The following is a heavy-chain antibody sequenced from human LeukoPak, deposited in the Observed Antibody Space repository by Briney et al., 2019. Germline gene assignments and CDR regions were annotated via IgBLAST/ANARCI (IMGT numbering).Heavy chain of an antibody. Sequence: RASVKVSCKASGYTFTSNAIHWVRQAPGQRLEWMGWINAGNGNRKYSQKFQDRVTITRETSATTAYVELNSLTSEDTAVYYCARVSDDSGWNFDYWGQGTLVTVSS. D-gene: IGHD6-19*01. V-gene: IGHV1-3*01. CDR2: INAGNGNR. CDR1: GYTFTSNA. CDR3: ARVSDDSGWNFDY. J-gene: IGHJ4*02.